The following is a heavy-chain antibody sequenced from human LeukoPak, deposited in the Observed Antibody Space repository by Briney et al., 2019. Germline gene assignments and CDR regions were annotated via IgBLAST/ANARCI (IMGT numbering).Heavy chain of an antibody. Sequence: GGSLRLSCAASGFAFSSYAMSWVRQAPGKGLEWVSSISGSGGNTHYADSMKGRFTISRDNSKITLYLQMNSLRVEDTAVYYCAKASDAVTTCLDSWGQGTLAAVSS. CDR2: ISGSGGNT. D-gene: IGHD4-17*01. CDR3: AKASDAVTTCLDS. J-gene: IGHJ4*02. V-gene: IGHV3-23*01. CDR1: GFAFSSYA.